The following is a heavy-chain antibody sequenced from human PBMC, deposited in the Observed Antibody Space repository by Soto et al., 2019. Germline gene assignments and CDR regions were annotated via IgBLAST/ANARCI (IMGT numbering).Heavy chain of an antibody. D-gene: IGHD6-19*01. J-gene: IGHJ4*02. CDR2: ISGSGGST. CDR3: ASRSSGWYFDY. Sequence: GGSLRLSCAASGFTFSNYAISWVRQAPGKGLEWVSIISGSGGSTYYADSVKGRFFISRDNSKNTLYLQMNSLRAEDTAVYYCASRSSGWYFDYWGQGTLLTVSS. V-gene: IGHV3-23*01. CDR1: GFTFSNYA.